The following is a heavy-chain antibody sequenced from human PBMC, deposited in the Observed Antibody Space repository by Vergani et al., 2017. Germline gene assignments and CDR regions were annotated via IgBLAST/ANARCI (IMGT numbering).Heavy chain of an antibody. J-gene: IGHJ4*02. D-gene: IGHD2-2*01. Sequence: QVQLVQSGAEVKKPGSSVKVSCKASGGTFSSYAISWVRQAPGQGLEWMGGIIPIFGTANYAQKFQGRVTLTADESTSTAYMELSSLRSEDTAVYYCARDQYYGRARIVVVPPSGDYWGQGTLVTVSS. CDR2: IIPIFGTA. CDR3: ARDQYYGRARIVVVPPSGDY. CDR1: GGTFSSYA. V-gene: IGHV1-69*01.